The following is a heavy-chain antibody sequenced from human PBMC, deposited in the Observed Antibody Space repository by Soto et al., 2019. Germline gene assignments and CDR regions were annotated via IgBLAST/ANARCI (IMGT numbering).Heavy chain of an antibody. Sequence: ASVKVSCKASGYTFTSYDINWVRQATGQGLEWMGWMNPNSGNTGYARKFQGRVTMTRNTSISTAYMELSSLRSEDTAVYYCAGFYYYGMDVWGQGTTVTVSS. J-gene: IGHJ6*02. CDR3: AGFYYYGMDV. V-gene: IGHV1-8*01. CDR1: GYTFTSYD. CDR2: MNPNSGNT.